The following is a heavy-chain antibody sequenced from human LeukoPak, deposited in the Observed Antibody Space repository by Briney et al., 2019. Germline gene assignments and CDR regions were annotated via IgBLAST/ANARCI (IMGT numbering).Heavy chain of an antibody. CDR2: INHSGST. D-gene: IGHD6-19*01. Sequence: PSETLSLTCAVYGGSFSGYYWSWIRQPPGKGLEWIGEINHSGSTNYNPSLKSRVTISVDTSKNQFSLKLSSVTAADTAVYYCASSSGYSSGWYLTPNPYYFDYWGQGTLVTVSS. CDR3: ASSSGYSSGWYLTPNPYYFDY. V-gene: IGHV4-34*01. J-gene: IGHJ4*02. CDR1: GGSFSGYY.